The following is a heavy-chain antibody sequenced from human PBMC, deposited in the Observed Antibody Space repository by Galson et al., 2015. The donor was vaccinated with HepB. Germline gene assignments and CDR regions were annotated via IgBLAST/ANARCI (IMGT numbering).Heavy chain of an antibody. CDR3: AHSEPLYSGSLQYYFDY. CDR2: IYWDDDK. J-gene: IGHJ4*02. D-gene: IGHD1-26*01. Sequence: PALVKPTQTLTLTCTFSGFSLSTSGVGVGWIRQPPGKALEWLALIYWDDDKRYSPSLKSRLTITKDTSKNQVVLTMTNTDPVDTATYYCAHSEPLYSGSLQYYFDYWGQGTLVTVSS. CDR1: GFSLSTSGVG. V-gene: IGHV2-5*02.